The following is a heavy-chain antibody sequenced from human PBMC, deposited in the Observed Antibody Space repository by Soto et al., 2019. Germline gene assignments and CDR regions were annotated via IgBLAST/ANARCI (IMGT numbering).Heavy chain of an antibody. Sequence: GASVKVSCKASGGTFSSYAISWVRQAPGQGLEWMGGIIPIFGTANYAQKFQGRVTITADESTSTAYMELSSLRSEDTAVYYCAGAGAKYYYYGRDVWGQGSTVTVPS. CDR3: AGAGAKYYYYGRDV. CDR1: GGTFSSYA. J-gene: IGHJ6*02. V-gene: IGHV1-69*13. CDR2: IIPIFGTA.